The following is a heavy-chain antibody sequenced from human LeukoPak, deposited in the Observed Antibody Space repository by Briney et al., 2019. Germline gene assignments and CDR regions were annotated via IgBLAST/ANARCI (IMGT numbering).Heavy chain of an antibody. Sequence: SETLSLTCTVSGGSISSYYWSWIRQPPGKGLEWIGYIYYSGSTNYNPSLKSRVTISVDTSKNQFSLNLSSVTAADTAVYYCARRTYDNSGAFDYWGQGTLVTVSS. CDR1: GGSISSYY. V-gene: IGHV4-59*12. J-gene: IGHJ4*02. CDR2: IYYSGST. D-gene: IGHD3-22*01. CDR3: ARRTYDNSGAFDY.